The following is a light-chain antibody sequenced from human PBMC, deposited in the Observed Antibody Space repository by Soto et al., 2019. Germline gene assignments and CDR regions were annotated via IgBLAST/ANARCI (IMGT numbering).Light chain of an antibody. J-gene: IGKJ1*01. CDR2: GAS. CDR1: QSVSSSY. Sequence: EIVLTQSPGTLSLSPGERATLSCRASQSVSSSYLAWYQQKPGQAPRLLIYGASSGATGIPDRFSGSWSGTDFTLTISRLEPEDFAVYYCQQYGSSQWTFGQGTKVEIK. V-gene: IGKV3-20*01. CDR3: QQYGSSQWT.